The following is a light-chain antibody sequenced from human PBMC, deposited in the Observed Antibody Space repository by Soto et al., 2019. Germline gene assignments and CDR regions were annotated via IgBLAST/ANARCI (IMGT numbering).Light chain of an antibody. V-gene: IGLV2-14*01. CDR1: SSDVGGYNY. Sequence: SVLTQPASVSGSPGQSITISCTGTSSDVGGYNYVSWYQLHPGKAPKLMVYEVSNRPSGVSNRFSGSKSGNTASLTISGLQAEDEADYYCFSYTSSTAYVFGTGTKVTVL. J-gene: IGLJ1*01. CDR3: FSYTSSTAYV. CDR2: EVS.